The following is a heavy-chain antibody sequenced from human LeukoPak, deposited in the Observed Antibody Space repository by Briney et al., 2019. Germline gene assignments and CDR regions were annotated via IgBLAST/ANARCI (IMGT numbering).Heavy chain of an antibody. Sequence: SETLSLTCAVYGGSFSAYYWSWNRQPPGEGLEWIGDINQSGRTNYNPSLKSRVIISVDTSKNQFSLTLLSVTAADTAVYYCASSDPFSSTWNPAYSFDYWDQGTLVTVSS. D-gene: IGHD6-13*01. J-gene: IGHJ4*02. V-gene: IGHV4-34*01. CDR3: ASSDPFSSTWNPAYSFDY. CDR2: INQSGRT. CDR1: GGSFSAYY.